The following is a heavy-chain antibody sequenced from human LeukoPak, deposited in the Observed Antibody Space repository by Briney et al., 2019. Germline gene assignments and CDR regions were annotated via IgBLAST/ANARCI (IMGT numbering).Heavy chain of an antibody. Sequence: GGPLRLPCASSGFTLSSYGMQRVRQAPGKGLGRVSVISQDGSNKSYADSVKGRFTISRANSKTTLYLQMNSLRADATPGNYFARGLRYSGIWGQGTLVTVSS. CDR1: GFTLSSYG. CDR3: ARGLRYSGI. D-gene: IGHD2-21*01. V-gene: IGHV3-30*03. CDR2: ISQDGSNK. J-gene: IGHJ4*02.